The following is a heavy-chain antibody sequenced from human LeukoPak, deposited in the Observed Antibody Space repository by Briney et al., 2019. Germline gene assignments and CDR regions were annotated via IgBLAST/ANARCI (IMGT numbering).Heavy chain of an antibody. J-gene: IGHJ4*02. D-gene: IGHD6-13*01. CDR3: ARDGLAAGTGDY. V-gene: IGHV1-46*01. CDR1: GYTFTSYY. Sequence: GASVKVSCKASGYTFTSYYMHWVRQAPGQGLEWMGIIIPSGGSTCYAQKFQGRVTMTRDTSTSTVYMELSSLRSEDTAVYYCARDGLAAGTGDYWGQGTLVTVSS. CDR2: IIPSGGST.